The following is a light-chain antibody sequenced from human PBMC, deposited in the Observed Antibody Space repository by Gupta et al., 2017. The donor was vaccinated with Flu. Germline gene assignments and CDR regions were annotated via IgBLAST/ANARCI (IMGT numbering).Light chain of an antibody. Sequence: VKLTCTQSSGHSSYAIAWHQQQPEKGPRYLMKLNSDGSHNKGDGIPDRFSGSSSGAERYLTISSLQSEDEADYYCQTWGTGIHVFGGGTKLTVL. CDR2: LNSDGSH. V-gene: IGLV4-69*01. CDR1: SGHSSYA. J-gene: IGLJ3*02. CDR3: QTWGTGIHV.